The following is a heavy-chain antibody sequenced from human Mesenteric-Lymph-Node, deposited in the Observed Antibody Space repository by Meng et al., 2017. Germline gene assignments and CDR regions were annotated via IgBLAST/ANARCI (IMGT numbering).Heavy chain of an antibody. Sequence: ASVQVSCKASGSTFTGYYMHWVRQALGQGLEWMGWINPNSGGTNYAQKFQGRVTMTRDTSISTAYMELSRRRSDDTAVYYCARVKVPSTVFGEVMPFDYWGQGTLVTVSS. D-gene: IGHD3-3*01. J-gene: IGHJ4*02. CDR1: GSTFTGYY. CDR3: ARVKVPSTVFGEVMPFDY. CDR2: INPNSGGT. V-gene: IGHV1-2*02.